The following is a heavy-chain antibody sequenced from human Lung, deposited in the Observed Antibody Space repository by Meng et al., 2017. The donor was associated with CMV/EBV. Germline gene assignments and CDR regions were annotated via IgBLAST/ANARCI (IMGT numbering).Heavy chain of an antibody. CDR1: GYTFTSYY. J-gene: IGHJ4*02. D-gene: IGHD2-21*01. CDR2: INPNSGGT. V-gene: IGHV1-2*02. Sequence: SVXVSXNASGYTFTSYYMHWVRQAPGQGLEWMGWINPNSGGTNYAQKFQGRVTMTRDTSISTAYMELSRLRSDDTAVYYCARLWGQVGRDIDVWGQGTPVTVSS. CDR3: ARLWGQVGRDIDV.